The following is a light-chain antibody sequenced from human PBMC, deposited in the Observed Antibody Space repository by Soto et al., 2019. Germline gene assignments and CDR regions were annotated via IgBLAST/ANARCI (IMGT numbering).Light chain of an antibody. J-gene: IGKJ4*01. CDR1: QSISSY. V-gene: IGKV1-39*01. CDR3: QQSYSTPST. CDR2: AAS. Sequence: DIQMTQSPSSLSASVGDRVTITCRASQSISSYLNWYQQKPGKAPKLLIYAASSFQSGVPSRFSGSGSVTDFTLTISSLQPEDFATYYCQQSYSTPSTFGGGTKVEIK.